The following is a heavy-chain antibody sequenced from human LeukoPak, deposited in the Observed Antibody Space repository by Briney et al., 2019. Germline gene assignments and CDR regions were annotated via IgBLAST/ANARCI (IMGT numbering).Heavy chain of an antibody. D-gene: IGHD6-13*01. CDR1: GGSISSYY. J-gene: IGHJ5*02. V-gene: IGHV4-4*07. CDR2: IYTSGST. CDR3: ARDQYPSRIAAAGTGWFDP. Sequence: SETLSLTCTVSGGSISSYYWSWIRQPAGKGLEWIGRIYTSGSTNYNPSLKSRVTMSVDTSKNQFSLKLSSVTAADTAVYYCARDQYPSRIAAAGTGWFDPWGQGTPVTVSS.